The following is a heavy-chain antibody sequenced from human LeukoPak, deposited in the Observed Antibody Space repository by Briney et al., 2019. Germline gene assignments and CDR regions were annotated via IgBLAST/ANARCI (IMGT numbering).Heavy chain of an antibody. CDR3: ARGKDKDSSSWYHHAWWAFDI. CDR1: GGSISSSSYY. Sequence: PSETLSLTCTVSGGSISSSSYYWGWIRQPPGKGLEWIGSIYYSGSTYYNPSLKSRVTISVDTSKNQFSLKLSSVTAADTAVYYCARGKDKDSSSWYHHAWWAFDIWGQGTMVTVSS. CDR2: IYYSGST. D-gene: IGHD6-13*01. J-gene: IGHJ3*02. V-gene: IGHV4-39*07.